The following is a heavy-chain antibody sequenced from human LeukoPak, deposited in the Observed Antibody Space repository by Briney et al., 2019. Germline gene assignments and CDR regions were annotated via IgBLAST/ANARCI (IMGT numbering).Heavy chain of an antibody. CDR3: ACSGGSIDY. V-gene: IGHV4-39*07. CDR2: IYYSGST. D-gene: IGHD2-15*01. Sequence: SETLSLTCTVSGGSISSSSYYWGWIRQPPGKGLEWIGSIYYSGSTNYNPSLKSRVTISVDTSKNQFSLKLSSVTAADTAVYYCACSGGSIDYWGQGTLVTVSS. J-gene: IGHJ4*02. CDR1: GGSISSSSYY.